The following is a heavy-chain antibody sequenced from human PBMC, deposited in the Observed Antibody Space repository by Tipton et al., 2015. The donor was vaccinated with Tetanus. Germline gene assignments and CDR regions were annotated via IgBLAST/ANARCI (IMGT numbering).Heavy chain of an antibody. D-gene: IGHD3-10*01. CDR2: ITNTGGGA. V-gene: IGHV3-23*01. J-gene: IGHJ6*02. CDR1: GFTFNNYA. Sequence: SLRLSCAASGFTFNNYAMSWVRQAPGKGLEWVSGITNTGGGAYYVDSVKGRFTIARDNSRSTLYLQMNSLRAEDTAIYYCARAGSQYYYHHGIDVWGQGTTVSVSS. CDR3: ARAGSQYYYHHGIDV.